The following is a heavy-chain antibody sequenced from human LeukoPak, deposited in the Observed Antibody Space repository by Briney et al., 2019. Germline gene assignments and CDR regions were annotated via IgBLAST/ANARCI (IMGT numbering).Heavy chain of an antibody. CDR1: GSTFSSYA. V-gene: IGHV3-30-3*01. Sequence: GGSLRLSCAASGSTFSSYAMHWVRQAPGKGLEWVAVISYDGSNKYYADSVKGRFTISRDNSKNTLYLQMNSLRAEDTAVYYCARGGSYLSPLGYFDYWGQGTLVTVSS. CDR3: ARGGSYLSPLGYFDY. CDR2: ISYDGSNK. J-gene: IGHJ4*02. D-gene: IGHD1-26*01.